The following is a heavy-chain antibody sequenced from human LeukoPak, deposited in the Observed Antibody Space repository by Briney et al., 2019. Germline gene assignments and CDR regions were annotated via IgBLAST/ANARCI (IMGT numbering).Heavy chain of an antibody. V-gene: IGHV3-23*01. Sequence: AGGSLRLSCAASGFTFSSYAMSWVRQAPGKGLGWVSAISGSGGSTYYADSVKGRFTISRDNSKNTLYLQMNSLRAEDTAVYYXXXDWXYDILTGRFDYWGQGTLVTVSS. CDR3: XXDWXYDILTGRFDY. CDR1: GFTFSSYA. D-gene: IGHD3-9*01. J-gene: IGHJ4*02. CDR2: ISGSGGST.